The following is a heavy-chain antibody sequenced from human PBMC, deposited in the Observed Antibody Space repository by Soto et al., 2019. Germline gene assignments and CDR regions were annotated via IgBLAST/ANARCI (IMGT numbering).Heavy chain of an antibody. D-gene: IGHD3-10*01. J-gene: IGHJ5*02. CDR1: GFTFSSYS. Sequence: GSLRLSCAASGFTFSSYSMNWVRQAPGKGLEWVSSISSSSSYIYYADSVKGRFTISRDNAKNSLYLQMNSLRAEDTAVYYCARGGIIAATPPDWFDPWGQGTLVTVSS. CDR3: ARGGIIAATPPDWFDP. CDR2: ISSSSSYI. V-gene: IGHV3-21*01.